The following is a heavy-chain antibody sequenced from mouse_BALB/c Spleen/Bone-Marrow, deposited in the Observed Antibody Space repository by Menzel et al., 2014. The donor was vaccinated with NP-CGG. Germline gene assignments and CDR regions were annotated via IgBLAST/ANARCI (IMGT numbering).Heavy chain of an antibody. Sequence: EVQLQQSGAELVKPGASVKLSCTASGFNIKDTYMHWVKQRPEQGLEWIGRIDPANGNTKYDPKFQGKATITADTSSNTAYLQLSSQTSEDTAVYYCATYYRYDRRFAYWGQGTLVTVSA. J-gene: IGHJ3*01. CDR3: ATYYRYDRRFAY. D-gene: IGHD2-14*01. CDR1: GFNIKDTY. V-gene: IGHV14-3*02. CDR2: IDPANGNT.